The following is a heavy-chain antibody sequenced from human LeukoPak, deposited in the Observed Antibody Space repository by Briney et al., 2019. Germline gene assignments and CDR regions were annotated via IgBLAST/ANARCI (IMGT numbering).Heavy chain of an antibody. J-gene: IGHJ4*02. CDR3: AIQTRQYCSGGSCYSGDY. Sequence: SETLSLTCTVSGGPISSSSYYWGWIRQPPGKGLEWIGSIYYSGSTYYNPSLKSRVTISVDTSKNQFSLKLSSVTAADTAVYYCAIQTRQYCSGGSCYSGDYWGQGTLVTVSS. CDR2: IYYSGST. V-gene: IGHV4-39*07. CDR1: GGPISSSSYY. D-gene: IGHD2-15*01.